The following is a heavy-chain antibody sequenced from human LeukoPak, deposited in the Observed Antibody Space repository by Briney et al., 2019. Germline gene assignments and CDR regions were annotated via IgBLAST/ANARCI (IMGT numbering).Heavy chain of an antibody. D-gene: IGHD4-17*01. V-gene: IGHV3-48*02. Sequence: GGSLRLSCAASGFIFSNYGMNWARQAPGRGLEWISYISTSGVTMFCADSVKGRFTISRDNAKNSLYLQMNSLRDEDTAVYYCVREYYDDFGYWGQGTLVTVSS. J-gene: IGHJ4*02. CDR1: GFIFSNYG. CDR3: VREYYDDFGY. CDR2: ISTSGVTM.